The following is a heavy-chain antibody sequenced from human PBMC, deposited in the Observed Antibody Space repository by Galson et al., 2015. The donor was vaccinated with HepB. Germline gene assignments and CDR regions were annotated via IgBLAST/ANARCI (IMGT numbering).Heavy chain of an antibody. D-gene: IGHD4-17*01. Sequence: LSLTCTVSGGSISSYYWSWIRQPPGKGLEWIGYIYYSGSTNYNPSLKSRVTISVDTSKNQFSLKLISVTAADTAVYYCASSRLHDYGDHDAFDIWGQGTMVTVSS. CDR3: ASSRLHDYGDHDAFDI. CDR1: GGSISSYY. J-gene: IGHJ3*02. V-gene: IGHV4-59*01. CDR2: IYYSGST.